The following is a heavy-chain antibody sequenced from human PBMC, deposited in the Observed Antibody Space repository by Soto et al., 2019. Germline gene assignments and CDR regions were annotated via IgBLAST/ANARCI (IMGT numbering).Heavy chain of an antibody. CDR3: TRDLASEEQWLPYYFDY. J-gene: IGHJ4*02. CDR1: GFTFGDYA. V-gene: IGHV3-49*03. CDR2: IRSKAYGGTT. D-gene: IGHD6-19*01. Sequence: PGGSLRLSCTASGFTFGDYAMSWFRQAPGKGLEWVGFIRSKAYGGTTEYAASVKGRFTISRDDSKSIAYLQMNSLKTEDTAVYYCTRDLASEEQWLPYYFDYWGQGTLVTVSS.